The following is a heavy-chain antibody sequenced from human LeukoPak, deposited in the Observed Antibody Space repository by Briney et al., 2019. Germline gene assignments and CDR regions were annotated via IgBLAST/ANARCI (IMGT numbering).Heavy chain of an antibody. CDR2: INPNSGGT. CDR1: GYTFTGYY. CDR3: ARDEAAAGYFDY. J-gene: IGHJ4*02. D-gene: IGHD6-13*01. Sequence: GASVKVSCKASGYTFTGYYMHWVRQAPGQGPEWMGRINPNSGGTNYAQKFQGRVTMTRDTSISTAYMELSRLRSDDTAVYYCARDEAAAGYFDYWGQGTLVTVSS. V-gene: IGHV1-2*06.